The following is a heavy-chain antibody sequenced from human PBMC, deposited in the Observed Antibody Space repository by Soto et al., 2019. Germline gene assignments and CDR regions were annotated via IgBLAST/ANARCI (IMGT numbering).Heavy chain of an antibody. J-gene: IGHJ4*02. Sequence: VQLVESGGGLVQPGGSLRLSCEASGFTFSSYAMHWVRQAPGKGLEWVAVISYDGSNKYYADSVKGRFTISRDNSKNTLYLQMNSLRAEDTAVYYCARDLRGASGLDYWGQGTLVTVSS. CDR1: GFTFSSYA. D-gene: IGHD1-26*01. V-gene: IGHV3-30-3*01. CDR2: ISYDGSNK. CDR3: ARDLRGASGLDY.